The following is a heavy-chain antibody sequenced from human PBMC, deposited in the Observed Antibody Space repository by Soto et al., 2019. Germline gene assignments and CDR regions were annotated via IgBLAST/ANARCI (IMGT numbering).Heavy chain of an antibody. CDR2: INPATGAA. CDR3: ARGGGVGVAGSAAFDM. J-gene: IGHJ3*02. CDR1: GYPVTAYY. D-gene: IGHD3-3*01. V-gene: IGHV1-2*02. Sequence: QLHLVQSGAVVKKPGASVTVSCSASGYPVTAYYMHWVRQAPGRGLEWMGGINPATGAAKYTQTFQGRVPMPRDTSTGTVFMELSGLTSADTAVFYCARGGGVGVAGSAAFDMWGQGTLVTVSS.